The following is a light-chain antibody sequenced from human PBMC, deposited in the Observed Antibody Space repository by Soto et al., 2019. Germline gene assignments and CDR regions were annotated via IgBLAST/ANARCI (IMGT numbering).Light chain of an antibody. CDR2: GAS. V-gene: IGKV3-15*01. CDR1: QSISSD. CDR3: QQYNKWPRT. J-gene: IGKJ2*01. Sequence: EIVMTQSPATLSLSPGERATLSFMASQSISSDVAWYQQKPGQAPRLLIYGASTTATGIPARSSGSGSGTEFTLTISSLQSEDFAVYNCQQYNKWPRTFGQGTKVDIK.